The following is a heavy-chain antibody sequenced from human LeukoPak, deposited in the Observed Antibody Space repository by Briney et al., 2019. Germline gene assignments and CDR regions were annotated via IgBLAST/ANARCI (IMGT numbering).Heavy chain of an antibody. CDR2: ISAYNGNT. J-gene: IGHJ4*02. V-gene: IGHV1-18*01. CDR1: GYTFTSYG. CDR3: ARGLGYSGYDTMGFDY. Sequence: ASVKVSCKASGYTFTSYGISWVRQAPGQGLEWMGWISAYNGNTTYAQKLQGRVTMTTDTSTSTAYMELRSLRSDDTAVYYCARGLGYSGYDTMGFDYWGQGTLVTVSS. D-gene: IGHD5-12*01.